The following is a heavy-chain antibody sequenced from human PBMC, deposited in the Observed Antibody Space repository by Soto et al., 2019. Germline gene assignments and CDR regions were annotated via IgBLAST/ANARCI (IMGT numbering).Heavy chain of an antibody. CDR2: ISYDGSNK. CDR3: AKDLWAATVTTFYFDY. J-gene: IGHJ4*02. Sequence: VRSLRLSCAASGFTFSSYGMHWVRQAPGKGLEWVAVISYDGSNKYYADSVKGRFTISRDNSKNTLYLQMNSLRAEDTAVYYCAKDLWAATVTTFYFDYWGQGTLVNVSS. D-gene: IGHD4-17*01. V-gene: IGHV3-30*18. CDR1: GFTFSSYG.